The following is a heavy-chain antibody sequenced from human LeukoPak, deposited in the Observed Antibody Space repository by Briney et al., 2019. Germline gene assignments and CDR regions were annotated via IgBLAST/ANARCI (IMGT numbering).Heavy chain of an antibody. CDR3: ARRIMGIAAAGNYYYYMDV. CDR2: MNPNSGNT. J-gene: IGHJ6*03. Sequence: ASVKVSCKASGYTFTSYDINWVRQATGQGLEWMGWMNPNSGNTGYAQKFQGRVTMTRNTSISTAYMELSSLRSEDTAVYYCARRIMGIAAAGNYYYYMDVWGKGTTVTVSS. V-gene: IGHV1-8*01. CDR1: GYTFTSYD. D-gene: IGHD6-13*01.